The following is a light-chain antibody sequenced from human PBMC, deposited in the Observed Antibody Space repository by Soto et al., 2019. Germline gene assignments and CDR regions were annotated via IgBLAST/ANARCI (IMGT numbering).Light chain of an antibody. CDR2: DNT. J-gene: IGLJ1*01. CDR1: SSNIGAGYD. Sequence: QSVLTQPPSVSGAPGQRGTTSCTGSSSNIGAGYDVHWYQQLPGAAPKLLIYDNTNRPSGVPDRFSGSKSGTSASLAITGLQSEDEADYYCQSYDNSLSGYVFGTGTKVTV. CDR3: QSYDNSLSGYV. V-gene: IGLV1-40*01.